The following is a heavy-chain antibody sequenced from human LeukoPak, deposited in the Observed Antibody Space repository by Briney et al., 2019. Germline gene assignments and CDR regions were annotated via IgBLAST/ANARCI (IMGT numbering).Heavy chain of an antibody. V-gene: IGHV4-30-4*01. CDR2: IYYSGST. CDR1: GGSISSGDYY. D-gene: IGHD4-23*01. Sequence: PSETLSLTCTVSGGSISSGDYYWSWIRQPPGKGLERIGYIYYSGSTYYNPSLKSRVTISVDTSKNQFSLKLSSVTAADTAAYYCARETTVVTPGRNNWFDPWGQGTLVTVSS. CDR3: ARETTVVTPGRNNWFDP. J-gene: IGHJ5*02.